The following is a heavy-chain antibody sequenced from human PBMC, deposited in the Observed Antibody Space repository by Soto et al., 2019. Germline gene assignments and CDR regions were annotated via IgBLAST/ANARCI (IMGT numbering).Heavy chain of an antibody. Sequence: GGSLRLSCAASGFTFSNAWMSWVRQAPGKGLEWVGRIKSKTDGGTTDYAAPVKGRFTISRDDSKNTLYLQMNSLKTEDTAVYYCTIEVYCSSTSCYDPFDYWGQGTLVTVSS. D-gene: IGHD2-2*01. CDR3: TIEVYCSSTSCYDPFDY. J-gene: IGHJ4*02. V-gene: IGHV3-15*01. CDR2: IKSKTDGGTT. CDR1: GFTFSNAW.